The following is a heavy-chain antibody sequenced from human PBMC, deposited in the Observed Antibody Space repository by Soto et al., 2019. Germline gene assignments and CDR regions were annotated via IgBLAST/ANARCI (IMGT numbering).Heavy chain of an antibody. V-gene: IGHV3-23*01. CDR1: GFTFSLSA. D-gene: IGHD2-8*01. Sequence: EVQLLESGGGFVQPGESLRLSCVASGFTFSLSAMSWVRQAPGMGLEWVSSISGGGGSTEYTDSVKGRFTISRDNSKDTVHFQMNSLRAEDTAVYYCAKGPEYYILKGCDYRGQGALVTGS. CDR2: ISGGGGST. J-gene: IGHJ4*02. CDR3: AKGPEYYILKGCDY.